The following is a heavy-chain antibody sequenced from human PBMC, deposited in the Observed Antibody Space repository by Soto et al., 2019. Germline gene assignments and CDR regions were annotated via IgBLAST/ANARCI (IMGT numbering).Heavy chain of an antibody. CDR2: IYHSGST. CDR3: ASRDPGTSVDY. J-gene: IGHJ4*02. CDR1: GYSISSGYY. Sequence: SETLSLTCAVSGYSISSGYYWGWIRQPPGKGLEWIGSIYHSGSTYYNPSLKSRVTISVDTSKNQFSLKVTSLTAADTAVYYCASRDPGTSVDYWGQGTLVTVSS. D-gene: IGHD1-7*01. V-gene: IGHV4-38-2*01.